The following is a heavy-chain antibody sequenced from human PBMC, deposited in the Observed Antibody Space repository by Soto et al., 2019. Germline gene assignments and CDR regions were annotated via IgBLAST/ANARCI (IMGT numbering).Heavy chain of an antibody. CDR3: ARDVVVVVAATHHHQWFDP. D-gene: IGHD2-15*01. CDR2: IYYSGST. V-gene: IGHV4-59*01. Sequence: SETLSLTCTVSGGSISSYYWSWIRQPPGKGLEWIGYIYYSGSTNYNPSLKSRVTISVDTSKNQFSLKLSSVTAADTAVYYCARDVVVVVAATHHHQWFDPWGQGTLVTVST. CDR1: GGSISSYY. J-gene: IGHJ5*02.